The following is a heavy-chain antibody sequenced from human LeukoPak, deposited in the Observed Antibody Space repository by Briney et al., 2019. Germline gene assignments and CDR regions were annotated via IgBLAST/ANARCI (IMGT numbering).Heavy chain of an antibody. CDR3: ARAFPYDFWSGYPPKKYYYYYYMDV. CDR2: IIPIFGTA. Sequence: SVKVSCKASGGTFSSYAISWVRQAPGQGLEWMGGIIPIFGTANYAQKFQGRVTIATDESTSTAYMELSSLRSEDTAVYYCARAFPYDFWSGYPPKKYYYYYYMDVWGKGTTVTVSS. D-gene: IGHD3-3*01. J-gene: IGHJ6*03. CDR1: GGTFSSYA. V-gene: IGHV1-69*05.